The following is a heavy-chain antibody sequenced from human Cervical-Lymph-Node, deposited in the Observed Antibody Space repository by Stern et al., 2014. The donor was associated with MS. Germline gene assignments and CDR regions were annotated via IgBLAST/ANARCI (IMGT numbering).Heavy chain of an antibody. CDR1: GFTFGDYA. Sequence: EVQLVESGGGLVQPGRSLRLSCTASGFTFGDYAMSWVRQAPGKGLEWVGCIRSKAYGGTTEYAASGKGRFTISRDDSKSIAYLQMNSLKTEDTAVYYCTRDEGYFDYWGQGTLVTVSS. CDR2: IRSKAYGGTT. CDR3: TRDEGYFDY. J-gene: IGHJ4*02. V-gene: IGHV3-49*04.